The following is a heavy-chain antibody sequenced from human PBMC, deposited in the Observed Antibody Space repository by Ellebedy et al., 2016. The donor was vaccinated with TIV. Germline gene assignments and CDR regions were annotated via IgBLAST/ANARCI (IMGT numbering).Heavy chain of an antibody. V-gene: IGHV4-39*01. CDR1: GGSISNSEYY. CDR3: ASGFLEWSSAYWYFDV. CDR2: VSDAEST. J-gene: IGHJ2*01. D-gene: IGHD3-3*01. Sequence: MPSETLSLTCTVSGGSISNSEYYRGWSRQPPGQGLEWIGSVSDAESTYYHPSLKSRVTLSVATSKNQFSLTLSSVTAADTSVYYCASGFLEWSSAYWYFDVWGRGTLVVVSS.